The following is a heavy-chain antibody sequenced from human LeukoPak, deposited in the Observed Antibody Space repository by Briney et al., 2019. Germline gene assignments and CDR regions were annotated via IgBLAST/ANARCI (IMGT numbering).Heavy chain of an antibody. CDR3: AKDQFHDYGDYHLGY. D-gene: IGHD4-17*01. CDR2: INSDGSST. V-gene: IGHV3-74*01. J-gene: IGHJ4*02. Sequence: GGSLRLSCAASGFTFSQDWMHWVRQAPGKGLVWVSRINSDGSSTNYPDSVKGRFTISRDNSKNMLYLQMNSLRAEDTAAYYCAKDQFHDYGDYHLGYWGQGTLVTVSS. CDR1: GFTFSQDW.